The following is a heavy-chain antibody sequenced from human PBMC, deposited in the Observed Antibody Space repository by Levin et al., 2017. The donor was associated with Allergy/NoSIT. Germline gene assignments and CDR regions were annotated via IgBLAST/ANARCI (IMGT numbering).Heavy chain of an antibody. J-gene: IGHJ4*02. CDR1: GFTFSGYA. CDR2: ISGSGGST. CDR3: AKIVAAAVNGYFDY. Sequence: PGESLKISCAASGFTFSGYAMSWVRQAPGKGLEWVSGISGSGGSTYYADSVKGRFTISRDNSKNTFFLQMNSLRAEDTAVYYCAKIVAAAVNGYFDYWGQGTLVTVSS. D-gene: IGHD6-13*01. V-gene: IGHV3-23*01.